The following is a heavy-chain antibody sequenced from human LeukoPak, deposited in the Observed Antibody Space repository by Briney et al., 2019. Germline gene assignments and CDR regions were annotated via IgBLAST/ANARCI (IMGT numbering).Heavy chain of an antibody. J-gene: IGHJ4*02. CDR1: GFTFSSYS. D-gene: IGHD3-22*01. CDR3: AKGLKYYYDSSPSPGMY. Sequence: GGSLRLSCAASGFTFSSYSMNWVRQAPGKGLEWVSYISSSSSTIYYADSVKGRFTISRDNSKNTLYLQMNSLRAEDTAVYYCAKGLKYYYDSSPSPGMYWGQGTLVTVSS. CDR2: ISSSSSTI. V-gene: IGHV3-48*01.